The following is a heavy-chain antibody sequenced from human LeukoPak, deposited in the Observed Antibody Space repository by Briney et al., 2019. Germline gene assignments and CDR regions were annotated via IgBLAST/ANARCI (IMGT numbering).Heavy chain of an antibody. V-gene: IGHV3-7*01. J-gene: IGHJ4*02. CDR2: IKQDGSDK. CDR3: VGGDY. Sequence: GGSLRLSCATSGFTFSSYAMSWVRQAPGKGLEWVANIKQDGSDKYYVDSVKGRLTISRDNTKNSLYLQMNSLRAEDTAVYYCVGGDYWGQGTLVTVSS. CDR1: GFTFSSYA.